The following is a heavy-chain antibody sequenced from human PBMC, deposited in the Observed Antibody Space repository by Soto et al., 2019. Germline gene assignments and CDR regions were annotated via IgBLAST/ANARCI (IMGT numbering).Heavy chain of an antibody. CDR1: GFTFSRYG. J-gene: IGHJ3*02. V-gene: IGHV3-33*01. CDR3: ARDRVCYSGYGDACAI. Sequence: QVHLVESGGGVVQPGGSLRLSCAASGFTFSRYGMNGVLQAPGKGLEWVAGIGPDGRTKYYADAMKGRLTISRDKSKNTMNVHMNTLSVEDTAVYYCARDRVCYSGYGDACAIWSQASTVTVSS. D-gene: IGHD5-12*01. CDR2: IGPDGRTK.